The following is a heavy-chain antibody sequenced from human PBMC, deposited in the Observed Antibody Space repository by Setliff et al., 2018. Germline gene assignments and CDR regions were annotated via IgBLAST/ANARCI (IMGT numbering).Heavy chain of an antibody. J-gene: IGHJ4*02. Sequence: GESLKISCKDSGYIFTNYWIGWVRQMPGKGLEWMGIIYPGDSDTRYSPSFQGQVTISADKSISTAYLQWSSLKASDTAMYYCARALASAGTVYFDYWGQGTLVTVSS. D-gene: IGHD6-13*01. CDR3: ARALASAGTVYFDY. CDR1: GYIFTNYW. CDR2: IYPGDSDT. V-gene: IGHV5-51*01.